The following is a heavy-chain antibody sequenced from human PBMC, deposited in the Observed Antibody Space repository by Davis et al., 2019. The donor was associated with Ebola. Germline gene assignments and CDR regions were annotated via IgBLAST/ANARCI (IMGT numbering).Heavy chain of an antibody. V-gene: IGHV3-74*01. CDR2: IKGDGSSI. J-gene: IGHJ4*02. Sequence: PGGSLRLSCAASGFTFSMYWMYWVRQAPGKGLVWVARIKGDGSSINYADSVKGRFTISRDNAKNTLFLQMNSLRADDTAVYYCARDVGGRAGYWGQGTLVTVSS. CDR1: GFTFSMYW. CDR3: ARDVGGRAGY.